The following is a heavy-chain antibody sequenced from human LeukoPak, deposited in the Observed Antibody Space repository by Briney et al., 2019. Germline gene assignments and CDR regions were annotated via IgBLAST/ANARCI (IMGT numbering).Heavy chain of an antibody. CDR2: IYHSGST. Sequence: SGTLSLTCAVSGGSISSSKWWSWVRQSPGKGLEWIGEIYHSGSTNYNPSLKSRLTISVDKSKNQFSLKLTSVTAADTAVYYRAKAGVIAAASFGDYWGQGTLVTVSS. V-gene: IGHV4-4*02. J-gene: IGHJ4*02. D-gene: IGHD6-13*01. CDR3: AKAGVIAAASFGDY. CDR1: GGSISSSKW.